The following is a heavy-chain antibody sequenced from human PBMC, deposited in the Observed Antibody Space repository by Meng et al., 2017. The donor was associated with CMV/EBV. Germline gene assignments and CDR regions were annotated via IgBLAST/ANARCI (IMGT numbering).Heavy chain of an antibody. Sequence: QVHVVSAGDDVKKAGSSVKVSFKSSVYSFTSYVISWVRQAHGQGVEWMGWSSAYNGNTNDAQKLQGRVTMTTDTSTSTADMELRSLRSDDTAVYYCARDSAVGATTFDYWGQGTLVTVSS. CDR1: VYSFTSYV. V-gene: IGHV1-18*01. D-gene: IGHD1-26*01. J-gene: IGHJ4*02. CDR2: SSAYNGNT. CDR3: ARDSAVGATTFDY.